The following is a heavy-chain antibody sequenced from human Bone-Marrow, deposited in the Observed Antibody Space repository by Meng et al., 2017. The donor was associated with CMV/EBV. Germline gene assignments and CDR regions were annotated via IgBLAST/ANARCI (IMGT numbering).Heavy chain of an antibody. CDR2: INPNSGGT. J-gene: IGHJ6*02. Sequence: ASVKVSCKASGYTFTGHYMHWVRQAPGQGLEWMGWINPNSGGTNYAQKFQGRVTMTRDTSINTAYMGLSWLRSDDTAVYYCATGPSTAMVLYYYYYDMDVWGQGTTVTVSS. CDR1: GYTFTGHY. CDR3: ATGPSTAMVLYYYYYDMDV. D-gene: IGHD5-18*01. V-gene: IGHV1-2*02.